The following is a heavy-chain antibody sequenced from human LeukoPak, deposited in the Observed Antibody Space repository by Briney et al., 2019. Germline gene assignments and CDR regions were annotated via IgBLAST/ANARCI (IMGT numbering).Heavy chain of an antibody. CDR3: ARGGKATVVTV. V-gene: IGHV4-4*07. Sequence: SETLSLTCSVSGGSLSSYSWTWIRHPAGKGLEWGGRIYSSGSTNYNPSLKSRVAMSVETSKNQFSLNLTSVTAADTAVYYCARGGKATVVTVWGQGTLVTVSS. J-gene: IGHJ4*02. CDR2: IYSSGST. CDR1: GGSLSSYS. D-gene: IGHD4-23*01.